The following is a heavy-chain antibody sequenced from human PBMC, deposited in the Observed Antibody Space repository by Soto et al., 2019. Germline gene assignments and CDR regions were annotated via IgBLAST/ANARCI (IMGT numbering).Heavy chain of an antibody. Sequence: GGSLRLSCVTSRFTFNTLAMSGVRHAPVEGLEWVSAINAGGGNTHYADSVKGRFTISRDNSKNTLYLQMDSLRAEDTAVYYCAKHTYSDFWPGHYYYLDFWGQGTLVTVSS. CDR1: RFTFNTLA. CDR2: INAGGGNT. V-gene: IGHV3-23*01. D-gene: IGHD3-3*01. J-gene: IGHJ4*02. CDR3: AKHTYSDFWPGHYYYLDF.